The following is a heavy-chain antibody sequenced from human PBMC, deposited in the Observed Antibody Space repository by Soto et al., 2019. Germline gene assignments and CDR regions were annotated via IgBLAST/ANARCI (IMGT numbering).Heavy chain of an antibody. Sequence: QVQLVESGGGVVQPGRSLRLSCAASGFTFSNYGMHWVRQSPGKGLEWVAVISYDGSNKFYADSVKGRFTISRDNSKNTLYLQMSSLGPEDTAVYYCAKDHGGDPIYCFDCWGQGTLVTVSS. V-gene: IGHV3-30*18. CDR1: GFTFSNYG. J-gene: IGHJ4*02. CDR2: ISYDGSNK. CDR3: AKDHGGDPIYCFDC.